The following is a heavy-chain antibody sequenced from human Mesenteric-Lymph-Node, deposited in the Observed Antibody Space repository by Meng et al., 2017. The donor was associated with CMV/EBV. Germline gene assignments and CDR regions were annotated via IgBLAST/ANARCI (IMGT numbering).Heavy chain of an antibody. J-gene: IGHJ3*02. CDR1: GFTFNTYW. V-gene: IGHV3-74*03. Sequence: GESLKISCVASGFTFNTYWMHWLRQAPGKGLVWVSRVNSDGSSAAYADSVKGRFTISRDNAKNTLHLQMNSLRAEDAGLYYCARPGVAAAGAYGFDIWGQGTMVTVSS. CDR3: ARPGVAAAGAYGFDI. D-gene: IGHD6-13*01. CDR2: VNSDGSSA.